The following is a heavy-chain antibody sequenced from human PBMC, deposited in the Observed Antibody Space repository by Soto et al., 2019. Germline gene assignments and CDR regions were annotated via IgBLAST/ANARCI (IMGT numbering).Heavy chain of an antibody. V-gene: IGHV3-48*02. Sequence: GGSLRLSCAASGFIFSSYGMDWVRQAPGRGLEWVSYISSSGGTIYYADSVKGRFTISRDNAKNSLYLQMNSLRDEDTAFYYCARDRSSSSWFDGEFDYWGQGTLVTVSS. CDR3: ARDRSSSSWFDGEFDY. CDR2: ISSSGGTI. CDR1: GFIFSSYG. J-gene: IGHJ4*02. D-gene: IGHD6-13*01.